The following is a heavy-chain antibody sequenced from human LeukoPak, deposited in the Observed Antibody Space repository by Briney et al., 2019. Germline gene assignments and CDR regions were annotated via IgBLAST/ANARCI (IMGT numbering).Heavy chain of an antibody. Sequence: PGASVKVSCKTSGDTFTNYGISWVRQAPGQGLEWMGWISAHYDHPNYAEKLRDRVTLTTDTSTSTAYMELRSLGSDDTAVYFCARDKGRWIQDTFDYWGQGTLVIVAS. CDR2: ISAHYDHP. CDR1: GDTFTNYG. V-gene: IGHV1-18*01. CDR3: ARDKGRWIQDTFDY. D-gene: IGHD5-24*01. J-gene: IGHJ4*02.